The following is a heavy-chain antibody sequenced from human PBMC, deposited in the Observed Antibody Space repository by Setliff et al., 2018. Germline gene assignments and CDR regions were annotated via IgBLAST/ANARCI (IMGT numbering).Heavy chain of an antibody. J-gene: IGHJ4*02. CDR2: IYYSGST. D-gene: IGHD3-22*01. Sequence: ETLSLTCTVSGGSISSSSYYWGWIRQPPGKGLEWIGSIYYSGSTYYNPSLKSRVTISVDTSKNQFSLKLSSVTAADTAVYYCASLPYYDSSGYSLSYYWGQGTLVTVSS. CDR3: ASLPYYDSSGYSLSYY. CDR1: GGSISSSSYY. V-gene: IGHV4-39*01.